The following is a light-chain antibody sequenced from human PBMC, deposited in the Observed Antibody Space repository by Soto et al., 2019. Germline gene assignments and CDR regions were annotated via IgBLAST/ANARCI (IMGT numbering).Light chain of an antibody. J-gene: IGKJ1*01. CDR1: QGITNL. CDR2: FAS. Sequence: DIQLTQSPSFVSASEGDRVTIACRASQGITNLLAWYQQKPGRAPKLLISFASSLDSEVPSRFSGSGSGTEVILTISSLQPEDTATYYCQQCNSYPRTFGQGTKVEI. V-gene: IGKV1-9*01. CDR3: QQCNSYPRT.